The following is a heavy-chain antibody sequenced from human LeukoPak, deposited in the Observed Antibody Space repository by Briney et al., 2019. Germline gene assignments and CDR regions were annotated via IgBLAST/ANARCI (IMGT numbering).Heavy chain of an antibody. J-gene: IGHJ4*02. D-gene: IGHD1-26*01. Sequence: SVKVSCKASGGTFSSYAISWVRQAPGQGLEWMGGIIPIFGTANYAQKFQGRVTITADESTRTAHMELSSLGFEATAAYYCAGSGSPNVGGYWGQGTLVTVSS. V-gene: IGHV1-69*13. CDR2: IIPIFGTA. CDR3: AGSGSPNVGGY. CDR1: GGTFSSYA.